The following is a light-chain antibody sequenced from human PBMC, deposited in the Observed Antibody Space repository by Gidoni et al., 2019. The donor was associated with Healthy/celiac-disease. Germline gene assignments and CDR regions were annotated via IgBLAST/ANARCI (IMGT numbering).Light chain of an antibody. CDR1: QSVSSY. CDR3: QQRSNWPLYT. J-gene: IGKJ2*01. V-gene: IGKV3-11*01. Sequence: EFVLTQSRATLSLSPGERATFSCRASQSVSSYLAWYQQKPGQAPRLLIYDASNRATGIPARFSGSGSGTDFTLTISSLEPEDFAVYYCQQRSNWPLYTFGQGTKLEIK. CDR2: DAS.